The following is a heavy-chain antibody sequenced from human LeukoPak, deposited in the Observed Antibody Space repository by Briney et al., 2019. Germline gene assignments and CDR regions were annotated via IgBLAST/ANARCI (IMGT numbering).Heavy chain of an antibody. V-gene: IGHV1-18*01. J-gene: IGHJ4*02. CDR2: ISAYNGNT. D-gene: IGHD3-10*01. CDR3: ARDALLWFGELLDYFDY. Sequence: ASVKVSCKASGYTFTSYGISWVRQAPGQGLEWMGWISAYNGNTNYAQKLQGRVTMTTDTSTSTAYMELGSLRSDDTAVYYCARDALLWFGELLDYFDYWGQGTLVTVSS. CDR1: GYTFTSYG.